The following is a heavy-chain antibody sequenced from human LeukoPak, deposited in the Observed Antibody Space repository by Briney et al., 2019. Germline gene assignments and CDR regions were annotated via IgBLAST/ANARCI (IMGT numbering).Heavy chain of an antibody. D-gene: IGHD3-22*01. J-gene: IGHJ4*02. CDR1: GYTFTSYG. CDR3: ARKGADSNGYHY. Sequence: VASVKVSCKASGYTFTSYGISWVRQAPGQGLQWMGRIHSNSGDTNYAQDFQGRVTITRDTSSTTAYMEMTRMTSDDTAVYYCARKGADSNGYHYWGQGTQVTVSS. CDR2: IHSNSGDT. V-gene: IGHV1-2*06.